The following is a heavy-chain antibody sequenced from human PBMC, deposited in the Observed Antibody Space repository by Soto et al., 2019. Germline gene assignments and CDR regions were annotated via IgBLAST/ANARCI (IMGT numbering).Heavy chain of an antibody. CDR1: GFIFSNYA. J-gene: IGHJ4*02. CDR3: AIDDSTGYAEF. Sequence: GWSLRLSCAASGFIFSNYAMAWVRQVPGKGLEWVSTISVTGTRTHYADSVEGRFTISRDNFKSTLFLQMNSLRAADTAIYYCAIDDSTGYAEFWGQGTLVTVSA. V-gene: IGHV3-23*01. D-gene: IGHD5-12*01. CDR2: ISVTGTRT.